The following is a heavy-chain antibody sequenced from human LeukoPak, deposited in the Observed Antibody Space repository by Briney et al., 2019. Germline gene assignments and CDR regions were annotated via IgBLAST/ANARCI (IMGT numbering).Heavy chain of an antibody. D-gene: IGHD3-3*01. CDR3: ARDSAPLYYDFWSGYFLGYMDV. CDR2: INPNSGGT. CDR1: GYTFTGYY. Sequence: GASVKVSCKASGYTFTGYYMHWVRQAPGQGLEWMGWINPNSGGTNYAQKFQGRVTMTGDTSISTAYMELSRLRSDDTAVYYCARDSAPLYYDFWSGYFLGYMDVWGKGTTVTVSS. J-gene: IGHJ6*03. V-gene: IGHV1-2*02.